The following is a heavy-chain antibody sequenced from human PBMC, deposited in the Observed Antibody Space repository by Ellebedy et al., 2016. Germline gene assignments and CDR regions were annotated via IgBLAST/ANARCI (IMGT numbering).Heavy chain of an antibody. V-gene: IGHV1-18*04. CDR2: VNTFSGNT. Sequence: ASVKVSCXASGYTFTTFSITWVRQVPGQGLEWMGFVNTFSGNTKFAQKFQGRVSMTTDSSTHTAYIDLRSLRSDDTAMYYCAKTSGWGYGENWGQGTLVTVSS. D-gene: IGHD3-10*01. J-gene: IGHJ4*02. CDR3: AKTSGWGYGEN. CDR1: GYTFTTFS.